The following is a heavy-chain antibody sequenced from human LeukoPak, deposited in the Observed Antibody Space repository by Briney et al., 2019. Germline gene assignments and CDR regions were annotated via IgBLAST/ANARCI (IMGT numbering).Heavy chain of an antibody. D-gene: IGHD3-3*01. CDR3: ARASADYDFWSGYYRYYYYYYMDV. J-gene: IGHJ6*03. CDR1: GGTFSSYA. CDR2: IIPIFGTA. Sequence: GASVKVSCKASGGTFSSYAISWVRQAPGQGLEWMGGIIPIFGTANYAQKFQGRVTITTDESTSTAYMELSSLRSEDTAVYYCARASADYDFWSGYYRYYYYYYMDVWGKGTTGTVSS. V-gene: IGHV1-69*05.